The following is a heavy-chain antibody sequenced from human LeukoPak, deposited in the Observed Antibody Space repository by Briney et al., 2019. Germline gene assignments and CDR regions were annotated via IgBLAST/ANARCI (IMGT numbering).Heavy chain of an antibody. D-gene: IGHD3-10*01. Sequence: SETLSLTCTVSGGSISSYYWSWIRQPPGKGLEWIGYIYYSGNTNYNSSLESRVTISEDTSKNQFSLRLNSVTAADTAVYYCVRGRAWFDPWGQGTLVTVSS. V-gene: IGHV4-59*01. CDR2: IYYSGNT. CDR1: GGSISSYY. J-gene: IGHJ5*02. CDR3: VRGRAWFDP.